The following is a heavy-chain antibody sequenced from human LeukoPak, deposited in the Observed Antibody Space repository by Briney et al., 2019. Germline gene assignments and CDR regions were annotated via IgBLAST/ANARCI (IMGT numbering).Heavy chain of an antibody. CDR2: ISSSGSTI. CDR1: GFTFSDYY. J-gene: IGHJ4*02. D-gene: IGHD2-15*01. V-gene: IGHV3-11*04. Sequence: GGSLRLSCAASGFTFSDYYMSWIRQAPGKGLEWVSYISSSGSTIYYADSVKGRFTISRDNSKNTPWLQMNSLRAEDTAVYYCAKEVGDTVAVVARYEPLFDYWGQGTLVTVSS. CDR3: AKEVGDTVAVVARYEPLFDY.